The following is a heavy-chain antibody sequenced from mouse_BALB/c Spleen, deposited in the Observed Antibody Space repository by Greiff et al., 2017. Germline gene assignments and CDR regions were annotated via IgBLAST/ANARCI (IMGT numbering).Heavy chain of an antibody. V-gene: IGHV5-12-2*01. CDR2: ISNGGGST. J-gene: IGHJ4*01. Sequence: EVKLMESGGGLVQPGGSLKLSCAASGFTFSSYTMSWVRQTPEKRLEWVAYISNGGGSTYYPDTVKGRFTISRDNAKNTLYLQMSSLKSEDTAMYYCARHTTAYYAMDYWGQGTSVTVSS. D-gene: IGHD1-2*01. CDR3: ARHTTAYYAMDY. CDR1: GFTFSSYT.